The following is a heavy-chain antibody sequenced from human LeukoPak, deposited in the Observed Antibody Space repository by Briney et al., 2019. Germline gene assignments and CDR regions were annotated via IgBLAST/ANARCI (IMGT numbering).Heavy chain of an antibody. Sequence: SETLSLTCTVSGGSVSSGSYYWSWIRQPPGKGLEWIGYIYYSGSTNYNPSLKSRVTISVDTSKNQFSLKLSSVTAADTAVYYCARDRRQNWNYARGYYYGMDVWGQGTTVTVSS. CDR3: ARDRRQNWNYARGYYYGMDV. CDR2: IYYSGST. CDR1: GGSVSSGSYY. D-gene: IGHD1-7*01. V-gene: IGHV4-61*01. J-gene: IGHJ6*02.